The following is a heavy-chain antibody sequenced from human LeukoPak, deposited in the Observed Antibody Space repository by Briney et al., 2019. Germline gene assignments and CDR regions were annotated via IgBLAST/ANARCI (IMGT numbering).Heavy chain of an antibody. CDR3: ARHNEGNSAYYHC. V-gene: IGHV4-39*01. Sequence: PSETLSLTCSVSGGSISSNAYYWDWIRQPPGKGLEWIGGIYYSGSPYYTPSLQSRVTISVDTSKNQFSLRLSSVTAAATAVYYCARHNEGNSAYYHCWGQGTLVTVSS. CDR2: IYYSGSP. D-gene: IGHD3-22*01. CDR1: GGSISSNAYY. J-gene: IGHJ4*02.